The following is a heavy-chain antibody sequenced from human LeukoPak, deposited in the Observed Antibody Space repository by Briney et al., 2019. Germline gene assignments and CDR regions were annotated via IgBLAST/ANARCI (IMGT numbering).Heavy chain of an antibody. J-gene: IGHJ6*03. CDR2: VFYSGRT. CDR1: GGSIPTKNFY. V-gene: IGHV4-39*07. Sequence: PSETLSLTCTVSGGSIPTKNFYWGWIRQPPGKGLEWIGSVFYSGRTYYNPSLKSRVTISVDTSKNQFSLKLSSVTAADTAVYYCARLAVTPYYYYYYMDVWGKGTTVTVSS. CDR3: ARLAVTPYYYYYYMDV. D-gene: IGHD4-11*01.